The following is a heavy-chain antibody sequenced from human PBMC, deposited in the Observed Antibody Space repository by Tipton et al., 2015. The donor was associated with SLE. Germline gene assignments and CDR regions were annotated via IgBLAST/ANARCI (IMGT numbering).Heavy chain of an antibody. D-gene: IGHD2-15*01. CDR3: ARGRRCSGGSCYPPFDY. Sequence: TLSLTCTVSGGSISSYYWSWIRQPAGKGLGWIGSIYISGSTNYNPSLKSRVTISVDTSKNQFSLKLSSVTAADTAVYYCARGRRCSGGSCYPPFDYWGQGTLVTVSS. CDR2: IYISGST. V-gene: IGHV4-4*07. CDR1: GGSISSYY. J-gene: IGHJ4*02.